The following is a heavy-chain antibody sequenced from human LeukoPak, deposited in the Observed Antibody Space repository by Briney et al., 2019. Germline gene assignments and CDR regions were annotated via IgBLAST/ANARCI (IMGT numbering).Heavy chain of an antibody. Sequence: GASVNVSCKASGGTFSSYAISWVRQAPGQGLEWMGVIIPIFGTVKYAQKFQGRVTITADESTSTASMELSSLRSEDTAVYYCARGYDSSSLGFDYWGQGTLVTVSS. J-gene: IGHJ4*02. CDR1: GGTFSSYA. CDR2: IIPIFGTV. D-gene: IGHD3-22*01. V-gene: IGHV1-69*13. CDR3: ARGYDSSSLGFDY.